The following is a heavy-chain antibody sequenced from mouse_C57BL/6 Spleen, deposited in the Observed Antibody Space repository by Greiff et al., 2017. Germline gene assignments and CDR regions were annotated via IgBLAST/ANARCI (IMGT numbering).Heavy chain of an antibody. J-gene: IGHJ2*01. CDR3: ARDYGSSYGDY. CDR2: IHPNSGST. V-gene: IGHV1-64*01. D-gene: IGHD1-1*01. Sequence: QVQLQQPGAELVKPGASVKLSCKASGYTFTRYWMHWVKQRPGQGLEWIGMIHPNSGSTNYNAKFKSKATLTVDKSSSTAYKQLSSLTSEDSAVYYCARDYGSSYGDYWGQGTTLTVSS. CDR1: GYTFTRYW.